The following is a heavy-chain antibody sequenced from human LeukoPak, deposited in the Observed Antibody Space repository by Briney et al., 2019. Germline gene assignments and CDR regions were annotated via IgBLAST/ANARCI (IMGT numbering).Heavy chain of an antibody. D-gene: IGHD2-2*01. Sequence: PGGSLRLSCVASGFTFSSCWMSWVRQAPGKGLEWVANIKQDGREKYYVDSLKGRFTISRDNAKNSLFLQMNSLRAEDTAVYYCARGCTTTSCYDYWGQGTLVTVSS. CDR3: ARGCTTTSCYDY. CDR2: IKQDGREK. CDR1: GFTFSSCW. V-gene: IGHV3-7*04. J-gene: IGHJ4*02.